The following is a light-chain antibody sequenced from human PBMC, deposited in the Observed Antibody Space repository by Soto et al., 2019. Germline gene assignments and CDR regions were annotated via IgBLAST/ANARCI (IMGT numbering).Light chain of an antibody. J-gene: IGLJ2*01. CDR1: SGHSSYA. Sequence: QPVLTQSPSASASLGASVKLTCTLSSGHSSYAIAWHQQQPEKGPRYLMKLNSDGSHNKGDGIPDRFSGSSSGAERYLTISSLQAEDGADYYRQAWGTGIQNVVFGGGTKLTVL. V-gene: IGLV4-69*01. CDR2: LNSDGSH. CDR3: QAWGTGIQNVV.